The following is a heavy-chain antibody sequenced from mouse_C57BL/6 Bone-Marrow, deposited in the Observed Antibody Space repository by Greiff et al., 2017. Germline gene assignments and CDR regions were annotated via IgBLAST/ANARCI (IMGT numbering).Heavy chain of an antibody. CDR2: IDPNSGGT. J-gene: IGHJ1*03. CDR1: GYTFTSYW. V-gene: IGHV1-72*01. D-gene: IGHD1-1*01. CDR3: ARITTGVATSDV. Sequence: QVHVKQPGAELVKPGASVKLSCKASGYTFTSYWMHWVQQRPGRGLEWIGRIDPNSGGTKYNEKFKSKVTLTVDKPSSTAYMQLSSLTSEDSAIYYCARITTGVATSDVWGTGTTVTVSS.